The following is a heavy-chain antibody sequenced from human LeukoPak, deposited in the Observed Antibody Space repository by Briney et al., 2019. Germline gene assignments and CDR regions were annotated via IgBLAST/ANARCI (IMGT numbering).Heavy chain of an antibody. J-gene: IGHJ4*02. Sequence: ASVKVSCKASGYTFTVYYMHWVRQAPGQGFEWMGWINPNDGDTNYAQKFEGRVTMTRDTSISTAHMEVSRLRSDDTAVYYCARANFLYCSSSTCLFHYWGQGTLVTVSS. V-gene: IGHV1-2*02. CDR1: GYTFTVYY. CDR3: ARANFLYCSSSTCLFHY. CDR2: INPNDGDT. D-gene: IGHD2-2*01.